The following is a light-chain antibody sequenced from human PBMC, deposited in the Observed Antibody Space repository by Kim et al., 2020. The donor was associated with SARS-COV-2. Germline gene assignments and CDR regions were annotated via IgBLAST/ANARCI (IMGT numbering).Light chain of an antibody. CDR3: SSYTSSSTLV. J-gene: IGLJ2*01. CDR2: DVS. Sequence: QSALTQPASVSGSPGQSITISCTRTSSDVGGYNYFSWYQQYPGKVPKLMIYDVSSRPSGVSNRFSGSKSGNTASLTISGLQTEDEADYYCSSYTSSSTLVFGAGTQLTVL. V-gene: IGLV2-14*03. CDR1: SSDVGGYNY.